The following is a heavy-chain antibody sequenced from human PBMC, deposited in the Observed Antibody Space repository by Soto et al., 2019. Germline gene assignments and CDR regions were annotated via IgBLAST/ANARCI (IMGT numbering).Heavy chain of an antibody. CDR1: GSDFSTYS. CDR3: ARLYYDYV. D-gene: IGHD3-3*01. Sequence: GGSLRLSCRASGSDFSTYSMNWVRQAPGQGLEWIAYVSLDSDSIQYADSVKGRFTISRDDAENSLYLQMDSRRDEDTATYYCARLYYDYVWGQGTTFTVS. J-gene: IGHJ6*02. V-gene: IGHV3-48*02. CDR2: VSLDSDSI.